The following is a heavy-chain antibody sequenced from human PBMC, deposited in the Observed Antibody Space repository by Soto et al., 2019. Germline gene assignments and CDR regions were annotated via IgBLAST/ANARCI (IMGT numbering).Heavy chain of an antibody. CDR2: IIPMFPTA. D-gene: IGHD2-21*02. V-gene: IGHV1-69*13. CDR3: ARDDATYCGRDWYLYFYYSMDV. Sequence: GASVKVSCKASGGTFRNHAISWVRQAPGQGLAWVGGIIPMFPTADYAQRFPGRFTMTADDSTTTFYMELSGLRSEDTAMYYCARDDATYCGRDWYLYFYYSMDVGGQGTTVTVSS. J-gene: IGHJ6*02. CDR1: GGTFRNHA.